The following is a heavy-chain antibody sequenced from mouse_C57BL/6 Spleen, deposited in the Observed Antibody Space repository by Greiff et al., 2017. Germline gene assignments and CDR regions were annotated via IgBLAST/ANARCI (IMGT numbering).Heavy chain of an antibody. D-gene: IGHD1-1*01. Sequence: QVQLQQPGAELVKPGASVKLSCKASGYTFTSYWMHWVKQRPGQGLEWIGMIHPNSGSTNYNEKFKGKATLTVDKSSSTAYMQLSSLTSDDAAVYYCARDYGSPYYFDYWGQGTTLTVSS. CDR2: IHPNSGST. CDR1: GYTFTSYW. CDR3: ARDYGSPYYFDY. J-gene: IGHJ2*01. V-gene: IGHV1-64*01.